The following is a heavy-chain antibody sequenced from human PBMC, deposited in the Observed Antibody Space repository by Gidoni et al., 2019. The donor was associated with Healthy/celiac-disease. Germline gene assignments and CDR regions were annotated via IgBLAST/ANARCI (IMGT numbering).Heavy chain of an antibody. V-gene: IGHV6-1*01. Sequence: QVQLQPSGPGLVNPSHTLSLTSPISCDSVSTISSAWNWIRQSPSRGLEWLGRTYYRSKWYNDYAVSVKSRITINPDTSKNQFSLQLNSVTPEDTAVYYCARYYMGGGYDYYFDYWGQGTLVTVSS. J-gene: IGHJ4*02. CDR3: ARYYMGGGYDYYFDY. CDR1: CDSVSTISSA. CDR2: TYYRSKWYN. D-gene: IGHD5-12*01.